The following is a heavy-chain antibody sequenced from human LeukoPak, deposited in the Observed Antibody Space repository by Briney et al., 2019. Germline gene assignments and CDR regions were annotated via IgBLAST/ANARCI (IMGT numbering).Heavy chain of an antibody. J-gene: IGHJ6*03. V-gene: IGHV1-69*06. CDR1: GGTFSSYA. D-gene: IGHD3-3*01. Sequence: ASVKVSCKASGGTFSSYAISWVRQAPGQGLEWMGGIIPIFGTANYAQKFQGRVTITADKSTSTAYMELSSLRSEDTAVYYCATGDYYDFWSGYYTENYYYMDVWGKGTTVTISS. CDR3: ATGDYYDFWSGYYTENYYYMDV. CDR2: IIPIFGTA.